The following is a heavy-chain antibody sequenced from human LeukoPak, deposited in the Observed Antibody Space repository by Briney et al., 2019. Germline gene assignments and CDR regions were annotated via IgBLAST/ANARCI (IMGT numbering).Heavy chain of an antibody. CDR3: ARESSAGNDAFDI. Sequence: SETLSLTCTVSGVSISSGDYYWSWIRQPPGKGLEWIGYIYYSGSTYYNPSLKSRVTISVDTSKNQFSLKLSSVTAADTAVYYCARESSAGNDAFDIWGQGTMVTVSS. V-gene: IGHV4-30-4*01. D-gene: IGHD4-23*01. J-gene: IGHJ3*02. CDR2: IYYSGST. CDR1: GVSISSGDYY.